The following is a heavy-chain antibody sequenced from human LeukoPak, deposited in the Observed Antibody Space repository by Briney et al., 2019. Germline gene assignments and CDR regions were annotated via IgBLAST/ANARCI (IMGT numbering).Heavy chain of an antibody. CDR1: GFTFSSYA. J-gene: IGHJ3*02. D-gene: IGHD3-22*01. CDR2: ISGSGGST. V-gene: IGHV3-23*01. Sequence: GGSLRLSCAASGFTFSSYAMSWVRQALGKGLEWVSAISGSGGSTYYADSVKGRFTISRDNSKNTLYLQMNSLRAEDTAVYYCAEDGSRSMIVVAIAFDIWGQGTMVTVSS. CDR3: AEDGSRSMIVVAIAFDI.